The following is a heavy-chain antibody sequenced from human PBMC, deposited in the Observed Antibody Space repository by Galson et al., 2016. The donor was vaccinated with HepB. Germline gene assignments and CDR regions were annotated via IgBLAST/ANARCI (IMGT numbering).Heavy chain of an antibody. J-gene: IGHJ6*02. D-gene: IGHD2-15*01. V-gene: IGHV1-18*01. CDR3: ARAGYCTGARCYSESLDV. CDR2: INTDTSDR. Sequence: SVKVSCKASGYNFLSNGITWVRQAPGQGLEWMGWINTDTSDRIYTHSLQDRVTMTTDTSTNTAYMELRSLTSDDTAVYYCARAGYCTGARCYSESLDVWGQGTTVTVSS. CDR1: GYNFLSNG.